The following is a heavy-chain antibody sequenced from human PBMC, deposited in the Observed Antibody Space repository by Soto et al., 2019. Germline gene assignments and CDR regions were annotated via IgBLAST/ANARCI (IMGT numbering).Heavy chain of an antibody. CDR3: ATVSRGYYGSGSYSVPGAFDI. D-gene: IGHD3-10*01. J-gene: IGHJ3*02. CDR1: GYTLTELS. V-gene: IGHV1-24*01. Sequence: GASVKVSCKVSGYTLTELSMHWVRQAPGKGLEWMGGFDPEDGETIYAQKFQGRVTMTEDTSTDTAYMELSSLRSEDTAVYYCATVSRGYYGSGSYSVPGAFDIWGQGTMVTVSS. CDR2: FDPEDGET.